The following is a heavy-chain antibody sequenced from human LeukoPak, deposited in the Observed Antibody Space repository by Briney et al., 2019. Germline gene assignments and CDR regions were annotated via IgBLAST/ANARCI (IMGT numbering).Heavy chain of an antibody. V-gene: IGHV3-30*18. CDR1: GFTFSSYG. Sequence: GRSLRLSCAASGFTFSSYGMHWVRHAPGKGLEWVAVISYDGSNKYYADSVKGRFTISRDNCKNTMYLQMNSMRAEDTAVYYCAKGRGSYWVQYYFDYWGQGTLVTVSS. CDR3: AKGRGSYWVQYYFDY. CDR2: ISYDGSNK. J-gene: IGHJ4*02. D-gene: IGHD1-26*01.